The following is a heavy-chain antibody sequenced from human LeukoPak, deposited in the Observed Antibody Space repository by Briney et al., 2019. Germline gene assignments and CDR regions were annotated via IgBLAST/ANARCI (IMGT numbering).Heavy chain of an antibody. CDR2: ISHDGSNK. Sequence: GGSLRLSCAASGFTFSSYGMHWVRQAPGKGLEWVAVISHDGSNKYYADSVKGRFTISRDNSNNTLYLQLNSLKADDTAVYYCANRHDYSYYWGQGTLVTVSS. CDR1: GFTFSSYG. J-gene: IGHJ4*02. D-gene: IGHD4-11*01. V-gene: IGHV3-30*18. CDR3: ANRHDYSYY.